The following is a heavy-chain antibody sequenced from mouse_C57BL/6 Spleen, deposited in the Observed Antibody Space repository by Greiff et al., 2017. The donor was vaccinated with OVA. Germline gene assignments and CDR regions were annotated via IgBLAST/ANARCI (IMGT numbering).Heavy chain of an antibody. CDR3: ARWDFAY. CDR2: IYPGSGNT. Sequence: QVQLQQSGAELVRPGASVKLSCKASGYTFTDYYINWVKQRPGQGLEWIARIYPGSGNTYYNEKFKGKATLTAEKSSSTAYMQLSSLTSEDSAVYFCARWDFAYWGQGTLVTVSA. D-gene: IGHD4-1*01. CDR1: GYTFTDYY. V-gene: IGHV1-76*01. J-gene: IGHJ3*01.